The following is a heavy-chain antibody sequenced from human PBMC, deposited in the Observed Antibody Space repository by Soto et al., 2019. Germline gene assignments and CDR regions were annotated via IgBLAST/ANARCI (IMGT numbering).Heavy chain of an antibody. J-gene: IGHJ5*02. Sequence: EVQLVESGGGLVQPRGSLRLSCAASGFTFSSYSMNWVRQAPGKGLEWVSYISSSSSTIYYADSVKGRFTISRDNAKNSLYLQMNSLRAEDTAVYYCARHPERIAEIGWFGPWGQGTLVTVSS. CDR3: ARHPERIAEIGWFGP. CDR2: ISSSSSTI. V-gene: IGHV3-48*01. D-gene: IGHD6-13*01. CDR1: GFTFSSYS.